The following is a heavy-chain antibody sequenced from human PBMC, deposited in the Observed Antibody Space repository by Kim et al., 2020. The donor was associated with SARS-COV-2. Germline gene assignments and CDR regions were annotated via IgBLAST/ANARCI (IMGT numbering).Heavy chain of an antibody. Sequence: SETLSLTCTVYGGSISTYYWSWIRQPPGKGLEWIGDIYYNGSTSYNPSLKSRVTISVDTSKNQFSLKLSSVTAADTAVYYCARGLWTFVTWGQGVLVTVS. CDR3: ARGLWTFVT. D-gene: IGHD2-21*01. CDR2: IYYNGST. J-gene: IGHJ5*02. CDR1: GGSISTYY. V-gene: IGHV4-59*01.